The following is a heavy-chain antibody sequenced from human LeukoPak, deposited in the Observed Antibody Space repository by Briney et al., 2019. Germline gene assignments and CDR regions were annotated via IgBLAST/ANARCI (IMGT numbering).Heavy chain of an antibody. J-gene: IGHJ6*02. CDR2: ISWNSGSI. CDR1: GFTFDDYV. CDR3: AKDGPDYYYYYGMDV. V-gene: IGHV3-9*01. Sequence: PGGSLRLSCAASGFTFDDYVMHWVRQAPGKGLEWVSGISWNSGSIGYADSVKGRFTISRDNAKNSLYLQMNSLRAEDTALYYCAKDGPDYYYYYGMDVWGQGTTVTVSS.